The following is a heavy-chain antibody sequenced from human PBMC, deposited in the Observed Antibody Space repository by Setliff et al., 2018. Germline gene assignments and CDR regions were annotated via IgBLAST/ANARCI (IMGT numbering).Heavy chain of an antibody. Sequence: ASVKVSCKASGYTFNNYGINWVRQAPGQGLEWMGWIGVYSGNTYSAQRFQGRVSLTTDESTNTAYLELRGLRSDDTAVYYCMRLVRFCSRTVCQRTSGDEAWGQGTLVTVSS. D-gene: IGHD3-3*01. CDR2: IGVYSGNT. J-gene: IGHJ5*02. CDR3: MRLVRFCSRTVCQRTSGDEA. V-gene: IGHV1-18*01. CDR1: GYTFNNYG.